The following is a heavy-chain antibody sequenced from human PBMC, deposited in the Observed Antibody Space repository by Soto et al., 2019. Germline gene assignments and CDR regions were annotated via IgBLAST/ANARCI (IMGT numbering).Heavy chain of an antibody. CDR3: ARDRTGAVMVRGVIIRHAFDI. V-gene: IGHV4-31*03. CDR1: GGSISSGGYY. J-gene: IGHJ3*02. CDR2: IYYSGST. D-gene: IGHD3-10*01. Sequence: SETLSLTCTVSGGSISSGGYYWSWIRQHPGKGLEWIGYIYYSGSTYYNPSLKSRVTISVDTSKNQFSLKLSSVTAADTAVYYCARDRTGAVMVRGVIIRHAFDIWGQGTMVTVSS.